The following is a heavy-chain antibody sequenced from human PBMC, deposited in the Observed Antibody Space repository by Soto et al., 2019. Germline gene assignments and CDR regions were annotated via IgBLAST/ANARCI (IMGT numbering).Heavy chain of an antibody. CDR2: IWYDGSNK. Sequence: QVQLVESGGGVVQPGRSLRLSCAASGFTFSSYGMHWVRQAPGKGLEWVAVIWYDGSNKYYADSVKGRFTISRDNSKNALYLQMNSLRAEDTAVYYCAREERGYFDYWGQGTLVTVSS. CDR3: AREERGYFDY. V-gene: IGHV3-33*01. J-gene: IGHJ4*02. CDR1: GFTFSSYG. D-gene: IGHD1-1*01.